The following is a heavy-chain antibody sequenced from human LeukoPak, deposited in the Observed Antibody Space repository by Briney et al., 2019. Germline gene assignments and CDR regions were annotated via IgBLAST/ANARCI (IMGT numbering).Heavy chain of an antibody. CDR3: ARERVGATDYFDY. V-gene: IGHV3-64*04. CDR2: ISSNGGST. Sequence: GGSLRLSCSASGFTFSSYAMHWVRQAPGKGLEYVPAISSNGGSTYYADSVKGRFTISRDNSKNTLYLQMNSLRAEDTAVYYCARERVGATDYFDYWGQGTLVTVSS. CDR1: GFTFSSYA. J-gene: IGHJ4*02. D-gene: IGHD1-26*01.